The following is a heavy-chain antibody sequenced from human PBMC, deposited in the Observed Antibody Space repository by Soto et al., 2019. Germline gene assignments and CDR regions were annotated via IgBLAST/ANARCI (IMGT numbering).Heavy chain of an antibody. V-gene: IGHV4-59*01. J-gene: IGHJ5*02. CDR3: ARGGYRTLAWFDP. CDR2: IYHSGTT. Sequence: QVQVQESGPGLVKPSETLSLTCTVSGGSIRNYYWSWIRQSPGKGLEWIANIYHSGTTNYNLSLKGRVTISIDNSKNQVSLKLNSVTAADTAVYYCARGGYRTLAWFDPWGQGTLVTVSS. D-gene: IGHD5-12*01. CDR1: GGSIRNYY.